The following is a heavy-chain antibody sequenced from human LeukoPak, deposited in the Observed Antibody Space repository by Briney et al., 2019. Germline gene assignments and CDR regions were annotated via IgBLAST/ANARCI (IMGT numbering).Heavy chain of an antibody. J-gene: IGHJ4*02. CDR2: IEQDGSDR. Sequence: GGSLRLSCAASGFTFSSSWMSWVRQAPGKGLEWVSNIEQDGSDRNYVDSVKGRFIISRDNAKNSLYLQMNNVRAEDTAVYYCARDSPIVGATGGCDYWGQGTLVTVSS. V-gene: IGHV3-7*01. D-gene: IGHD1-26*01. CDR1: GFTFSSSW. CDR3: ARDSPIVGATGGCDY.